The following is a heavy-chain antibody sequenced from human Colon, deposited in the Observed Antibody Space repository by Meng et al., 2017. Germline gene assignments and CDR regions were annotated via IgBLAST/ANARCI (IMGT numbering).Heavy chain of an antibody. CDR2: TYYRSKWYT. V-gene: IGHV6-1*01. J-gene: IGHJ4*02. CDR3: ATWRFDY. Sequence: QLELVVPGLVKHSQTLIITCAISGDSVSSKSAAWKGIRQSPSRGLDWLGRTYYRSKWYTYYAVSVNSRITINPDTSKNQFSLQVNSVPPEDTAVYYCATWRFDYWGQGTLVTVSS. CDR1: GDSVSSKSAA.